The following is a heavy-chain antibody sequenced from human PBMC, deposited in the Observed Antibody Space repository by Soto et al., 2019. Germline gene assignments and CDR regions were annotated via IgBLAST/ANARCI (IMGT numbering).Heavy chain of an antibody. CDR3: ATRHYTVYYGMDV. CDR2: IYSSGRT. D-gene: IGHD4-4*01. CDR1: GFTVSSNY. V-gene: IGHV3-53*01. Sequence: GGSLRLSCAASGFTVSSNYMSWVRQAPGKGLEWVSVIYSSGRTYYADSVKGRFTISRDNFKNTVDFQMNSVRAEDTAVYYCATRHYTVYYGMDVWGQGTTVTVSS. J-gene: IGHJ6*02.